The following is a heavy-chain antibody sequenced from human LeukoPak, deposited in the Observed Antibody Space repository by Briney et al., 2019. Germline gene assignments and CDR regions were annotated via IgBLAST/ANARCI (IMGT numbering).Heavy chain of an antibody. CDR1: GYTFTSYD. D-gene: IGHD6-6*01. Sequence: ASVKVSCKASGYTFTSYDINWVGQATGQGLEWMGWMNPNSANTGYPQKFQGRVTITRNTSISTTYMELSSLRFEDTSVYYCARGRERGSSSSFTDYWGQGTLVIVSS. CDR3: ARGRERGSSSSFTDY. CDR2: MNPNSANT. J-gene: IGHJ4*02. V-gene: IGHV1-8*03.